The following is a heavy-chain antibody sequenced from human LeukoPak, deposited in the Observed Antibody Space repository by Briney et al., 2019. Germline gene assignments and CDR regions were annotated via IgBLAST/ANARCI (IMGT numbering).Heavy chain of an antibody. Sequence: GGSLRLSCAASGFTFSSYGMYWVRQAPGKGLEWVAFIRYDGSNKYYADSVKGRFTISRDNSKNTLYLQMNSLRAEDAAVYYCARGGERWLQSLTNNFDCWGQGTLVTVSS. CDR1: GFTFSSYG. CDR2: IRYDGSNK. CDR3: ARGGERWLQSLTNNFDC. J-gene: IGHJ4*02. V-gene: IGHV3-30*02. D-gene: IGHD5-24*01.